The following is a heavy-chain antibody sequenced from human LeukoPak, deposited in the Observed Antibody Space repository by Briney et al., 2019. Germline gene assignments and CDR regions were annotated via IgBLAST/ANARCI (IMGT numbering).Heavy chain of an antibody. V-gene: IGHV4-39*01. CDR3: ARRDRIAGLGNDY. J-gene: IGHJ4*02. Sequence: SETLSLTCTVSGGSISSSSYYWGWIRQPPGKGLEWIGSIYYSGSTYYNPSLKSRVTISVGTSKNQFSLKLSSVTAADTAVYYCARRDRIAGLGNDYWGQGTLVAVSS. CDR1: GGSISSSSYY. D-gene: IGHD6-13*01. CDR2: IYYSGST.